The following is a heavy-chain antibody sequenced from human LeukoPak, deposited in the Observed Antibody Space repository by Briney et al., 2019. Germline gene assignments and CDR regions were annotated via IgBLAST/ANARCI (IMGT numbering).Heavy chain of an antibody. J-gene: IGHJ3*02. D-gene: IGHD1-7*01. Sequence: GGSLRLSCAASGFTFDDYAMHWVRQAPGKGLEWVSGISWNSGSIGYADSVKGRFTISRDNAKNPLYLQMNSLRAEDTALYYCAKGVWNYETDAFDIWGQGTMVTASS. CDR1: GFTFDDYA. CDR3: AKGVWNYETDAFDI. V-gene: IGHV3-9*01. CDR2: ISWNSGSI.